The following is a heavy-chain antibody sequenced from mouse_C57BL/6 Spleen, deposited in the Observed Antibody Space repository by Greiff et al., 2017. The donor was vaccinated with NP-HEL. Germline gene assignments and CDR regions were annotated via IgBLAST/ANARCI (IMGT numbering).Heavy chain of an antibody. CDR1: GYTFTSYW. J-gene: IGHJ2*01. Sequence: VQLQQPGAELVMPGASVKLSCKASGYTFTSYWMHWVKQRPGQGLEWIGEIDPSDSYTNYNQKFKGKSTLTVDKSSSTAYMQRSSLTSEDSAVYYCARDGYDRGYFDYWGQGTTLTVSS. D-gene: IGHD2-2*01. CDR3: ARDGYDRGYFDY. CDR2: IDPSDSYT. V-gene: IGHV1-69*01.